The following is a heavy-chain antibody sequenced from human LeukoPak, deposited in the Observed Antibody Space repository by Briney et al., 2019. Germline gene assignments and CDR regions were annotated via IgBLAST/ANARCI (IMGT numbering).Heavy chain of an antibody. J-gene: IGHJ4*02. D-gene: IGHD5-12*01. CDR3: ARVVKGDGYSGYAPFNY. CDR2: INHSGST. Sequence: SETLSLTCAVYGGSFSGYYWSWLRQPPGKGLEGIGEINHSGSTNYNPCLKSRVTISVDTSKNQFSLKLNSVTAADTAVYYCARVVKGDGYSGYAPFNYWGQGTLVTVSS. V-gene: IGHV4-34*01. CDR1: GGSFSGYY.